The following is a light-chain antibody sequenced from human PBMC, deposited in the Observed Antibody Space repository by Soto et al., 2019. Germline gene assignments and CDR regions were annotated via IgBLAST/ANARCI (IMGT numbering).Light chain of an antibody. V-gene: IGKV3-20*01. Sequence: EVVLTQSPGTLSLSPGERATLSCRASHSVGSNFVAWYQQKTGQPPSRLIYAATARATRVPDRVSGSGSGTDITLTISSLAPEDSAVYFCQQYGSSSNFGQGT. CDR2: AAT. CDR3: QQYGSSSN. CDR1: HSVGSNF. J-gene: IGKJ2*01.